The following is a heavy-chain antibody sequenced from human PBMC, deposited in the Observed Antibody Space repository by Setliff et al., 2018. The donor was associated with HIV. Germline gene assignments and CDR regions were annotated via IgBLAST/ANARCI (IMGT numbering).Heavy chain of an antibody. D-gene: IGHD6-6*01. CDR3: ARVYSSSSSHYYYYMDV. J-gene: IGHJ6*03. V-gene: IGHV1-2*02. CDR2: INPNSGGT. Sequence: ASVKVSCKASGYTFTGYYMHWVRQAPGQGLEWMGWINPNSGGTNYTQNFQGRVTMTRDTSISTGHMELRGLRSDDTAVYYCARVYSSSSSHYYYYMDVWGKGTTVTVSS. CDR1: GYTFTGYY.